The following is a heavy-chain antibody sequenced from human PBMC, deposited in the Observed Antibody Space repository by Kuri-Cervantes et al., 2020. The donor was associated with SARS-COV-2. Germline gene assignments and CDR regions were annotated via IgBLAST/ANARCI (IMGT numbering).Heavy chain of an antibody. CDR1: GFTFSSYA. CDR3: ARGGGGYYQTYFDY. V-gene: IGHV3-30-3*01. D-gene: IGHD3-22*01. Sequence: GGSLRLSCAASGFTFSSYAMHRVRQAPGKGLEWVAVISYDGSNKYYADSVKGRFTISRDNSKNTLYLQMNSLRAEDTAVYYCARGGGGYYQTYFDYWGQGTLVTVSS. J-gene: IGHJ4*02. CDR2: ISYDGSNK.